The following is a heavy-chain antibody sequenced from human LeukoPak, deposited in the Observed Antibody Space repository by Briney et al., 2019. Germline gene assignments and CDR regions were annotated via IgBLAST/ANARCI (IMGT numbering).Heavy chain of an antibody. J-gene: IGHJ6*02. CDR3: ARAGLGYYYGMDV. Sequence: SETLSLTCTVSGGSISSGGYYWSWIRQPPGKGLEWIGYIYYSGSTYYNPSLKSRVTISVDTSKNQFSLKLSSVTAADTAVYYCARAGLGYYYGMDVWGQGTTVTVSS. D-gene: IGHD7-27*01. CDR2: IYYSGST. CDR1: GGSISSGGYY. V-gene: IGHV4-30-4*01.